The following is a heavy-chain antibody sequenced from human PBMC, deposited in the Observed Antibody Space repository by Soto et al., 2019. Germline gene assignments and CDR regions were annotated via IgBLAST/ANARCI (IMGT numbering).Heavy chain of an antibody. D-gene: IGHD2-8*01. CDR2: ISKSDYT. CDR1: GFAFNNYG. J-gene: IGHJ4*02. CDR3: ATEDGIIMAAESDY. V-gene: IGHV3-21*01. Sequence: GGSLRLSCTVSGFAFNNYGINWVRQAPGKGLEWVSSISKSDYTYYSDSVKGRFTISRDNAKNSVSLQMNTLRVEDTAVYYCATEDGIIMAAESDYWGQGTLVPVSS.